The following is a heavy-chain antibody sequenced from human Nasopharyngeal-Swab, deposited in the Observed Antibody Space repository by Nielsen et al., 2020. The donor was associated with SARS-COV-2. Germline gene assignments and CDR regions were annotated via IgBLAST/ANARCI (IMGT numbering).Heavy chain of an antibody. D-gene: IGHD1-26*01. Sequence: GESLKIFCAASGFTFSSYAMSWVRQAPGKGLEWVSAISGSGGSTYYADSVKGRFTISRDNSKNTLYLQINSLRAEDTAVYYCAKDRDSGSYNPTLPWGQGTLVTVSS. CDR3: AKDRDSGSYNPTLP. J-gene: IGHJ4*02. V-gene: IGHV3-23*01. CDR2: ISGSGGST. CDR1: GFTFSSYA.